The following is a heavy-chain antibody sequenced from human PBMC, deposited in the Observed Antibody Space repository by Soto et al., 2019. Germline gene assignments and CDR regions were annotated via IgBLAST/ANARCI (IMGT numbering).Heavy chain of an antibody. CDR3: ARLVWSYGTWFDP. CDR2: IYYSGST. Sequence: SETLSLTCTVSGGSISSYYWSWIRQPPGKGLEWIGYIYYSGSTNYDPSLKSRVTISVDTSKNQFSLKLSSVTAADTAVYYCARLVWSYGTWFDPWGQGTLVTVSS. CDR1: GGSISSYY. D-gene: IGHD5-18*01. J-gene: IGHJ5*02. V-gene: IGHV4-59*08.